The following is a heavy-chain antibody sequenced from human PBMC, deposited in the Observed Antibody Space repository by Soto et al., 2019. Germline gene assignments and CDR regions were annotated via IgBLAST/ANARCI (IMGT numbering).Heavy chain of an antibody. CDR3: ASLLSSVTTGGVDY. V-gene: IGHV1-69*06. CDR1: GGTFSSYA. Sequence: QVQLVQSGAEVKKPGSSVKVSCKASGGTFSSYAISWMRQAPGQGLEWMGGIIPIFGTANYAQKFQGRVTITAEKSTSTAYMELSSLRSEDTAVYYCASLLSSVTTGGVDYWGQGTLVTVSS. J-gene: IGHJ4*02. D-gene: IGHD4-17*01. CDR2: IIPIFGTA.